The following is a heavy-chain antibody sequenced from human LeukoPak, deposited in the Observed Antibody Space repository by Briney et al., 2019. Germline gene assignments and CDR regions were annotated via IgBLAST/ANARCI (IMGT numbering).Heavy chain of an antibody. CDR3: ARGSLGELSSFDY. CDR1: GGTFSSYA. J-gene: IGHJ4*02. V-gene: IGHV1-69*01. CDR2: IIPIFGTA. D-gene: IGHD3-16*02. Sequence: SVKDSCKASGGTFSSYAISWVRQAPGQGLEWMRGIIPIFGTANYAQKFQGRVTITADESTSTAYMELSSLRSEDTAVYYCARGSLGELSSFDYWGQGTPVTVSS.